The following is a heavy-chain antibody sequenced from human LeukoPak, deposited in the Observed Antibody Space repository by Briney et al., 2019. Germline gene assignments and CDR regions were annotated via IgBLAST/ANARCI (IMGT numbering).Heavy chain of an antibody. Sequence: GGPLRLSCAASGFTFSSYWMSWVRQAPGKGLEGVANIKQDGSEKYYVDSVKGRFTISRDNVKNSLYLQMNSLRAEDTAVYYCAKKGVVVTIRREKWGQGTLVTVSS. J-gene: IGHJ4*02. D-gene: IGHD3-22*01. CDR2: IKQDGSEK. V-gene: IGHV3-7*01. CDR3: AKKGVVVTIRREK. CDR1: GFTFSSYW.